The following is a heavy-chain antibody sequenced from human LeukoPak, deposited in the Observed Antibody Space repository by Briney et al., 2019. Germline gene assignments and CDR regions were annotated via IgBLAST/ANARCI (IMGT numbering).Heavy chain of an antibody. Sequence: ASVKVSCKASGYTFTGYYMHWVRQAPGQGLEWMGWINPNSSGTNYAQKFQGRVTMTRDTSISTAYMELSRLRSDDTAVYYCASLGYCSSTSCSYYYYYMDVWGKGTTVTVSS. D-gene: IGHD2-2*01. J-gene: IGHJ6*03. V-gene: IGHV1-2*02. CDR1: GYTFTGYY. CDR3: ASLGYCSSTSCSYYYYYMDV. CDR2: INPNSSGT.